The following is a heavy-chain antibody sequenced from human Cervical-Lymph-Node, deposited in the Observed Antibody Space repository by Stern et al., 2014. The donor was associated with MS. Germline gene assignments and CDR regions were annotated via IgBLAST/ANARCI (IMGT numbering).Heavy chain of an antibody. J-gene: IGHJ4*02. D-gene: IGHD6-6*01. Sequence: VQLLQSGGGLVQPGGSLTLSCEASGFPVGASYMNWGRHAPGTGQEWVSRVHTFGTPHYADSVKGRFTISRANAKNALYLQMDRLTVEDTAVYYCAREIAGRRFEDWGRGTLVAVSP. CDR3: AREIAGRRFED. CDR1: GFPVGASY. V-gene: IGHV3-66*01. CDR2: VHTFGTP.